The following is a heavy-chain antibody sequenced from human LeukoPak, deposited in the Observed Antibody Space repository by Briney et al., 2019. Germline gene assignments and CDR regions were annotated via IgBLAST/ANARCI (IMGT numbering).Heavy chain of an antibody. CDR2: ITNSGSTK. CDR3: VRDDGGNSWDY. Sequence: PGGPLRLSCAASGFTFNSYEMNWVRQAPGKGLEWVSYITNSGSTKYYADSVKGRFTISRDNAKNSLYLQMNSLRAEDTAVYYCVRDDGGNSWDYWGQGALVTVSS. V-gene: IGHV3-48*03. D-gene: IGHD4-23*01. CDR1: GFTFNSYE. J-gene: IGHJ4*02.